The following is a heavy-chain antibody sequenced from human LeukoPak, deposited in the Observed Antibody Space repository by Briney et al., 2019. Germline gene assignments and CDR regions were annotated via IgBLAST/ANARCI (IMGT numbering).Heavy chain of an antibody. CDR2: ISSSSSYI. CDR1: GFTFSSYS. D-gene: IGHD1-14*01. CDR3: ARGMVTGPLFDY. J-gene: IGHJ4*02. V-gene: IGHV3-21*01. Sequence: GGSLRLSCAASGFTFSSYSMNWVRQAPGKGLEWVSSISSSSSYIYYADSVKGRFTISRDNAKNSLYLQMNSLRAEDTAVYYCARGMVTGPLFDYWGQGTLVTVSS.